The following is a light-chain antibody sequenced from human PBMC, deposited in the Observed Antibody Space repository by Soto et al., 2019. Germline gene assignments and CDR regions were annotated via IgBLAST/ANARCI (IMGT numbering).Light chain of an antibody. J-gene: IGKJ2*01. CDR1: QSISNW. Sequence: DIQMTQSPSTLSASVGDRVTITCRASQSISNWLAWYQQKPGKAPNLLIYKASTLESGVPSRFSGSGSGTEFTLTISRLQPDDFATYYCQQYSSFSYTFGQGTKLESK. CDR3: QQYSSFSYT. CDR2: KAS. V-gene: IGKV1-5*03.